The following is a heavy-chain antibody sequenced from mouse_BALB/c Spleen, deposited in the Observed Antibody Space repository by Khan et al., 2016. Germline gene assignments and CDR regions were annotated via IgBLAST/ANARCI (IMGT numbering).Heavy chain of an antibody. V-gene: IGHV6-6*02. J-gene: IGHJ3*01. CDR2: IRLKSNNYAT. Sequence: EVKLEVSGGGLVQPGGSMKLSCVASGFTFSNYWMNWVRQSPEQGLEWVAEIRLKSNNYATHYAESVKGRFTISRDDSKSSVYLQMNNLRADATGIYYCTTGFAYWGQGTLVTVSA. CDR1: GFTFSNYW. CDR3: TTGFAY.